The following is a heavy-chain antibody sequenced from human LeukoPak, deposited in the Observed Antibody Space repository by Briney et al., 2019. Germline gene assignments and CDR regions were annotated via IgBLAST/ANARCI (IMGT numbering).Heavy chain of an antibody. V-gene: IGHV4-34*01. D-gene: IGHD3-10*01. Sequence: SETLSLTCAVYGGSFSGYYWSWIRQPPGKGLEWIGEINHSGSTNYNPSLKSRVTISVDTSKNQFSLKLSSVTAADTAVYYCARGLTMVRGPCDYWGQGTLVTVSS. CDR1: GGSFSGYY. CDR2: INHSGST. J-gene: IGHJ4*02. CDR3: ARGLTMVRGPCDY.